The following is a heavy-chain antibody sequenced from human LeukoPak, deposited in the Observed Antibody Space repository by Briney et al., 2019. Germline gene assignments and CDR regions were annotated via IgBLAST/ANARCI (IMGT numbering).Heavy chain of an antibody. CDR1: RFTFDDYA. V-gene: IGHV3-9*01. J-gene: IGHJ4*02. CDR2: ISWNSGSI. CDR3: AKAKEAAGYYFDY. D-gene: IGHD6-13*01. Sequence: GGSLRLSCAASRFTFDDYAMHWVRQAPGKGLEWVSGISWNSGSIGYADSVKGRFTISRDNAKNSLYLQMNSLRAEDTALYYCAKAKEAAGYYFDYWGQGTLVTVSS.